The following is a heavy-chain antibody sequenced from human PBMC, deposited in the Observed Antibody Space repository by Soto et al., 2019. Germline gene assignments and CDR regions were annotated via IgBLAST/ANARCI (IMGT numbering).Heavy chain of an antibody. D-gene: IGHD6-19*01. Sequence: GGSLRLSCAASGFTFSSYWMHWVRQAPGKGLVWVSRINSDGSSTSYADSVKGRFTISRDNAKNTLYLQMNSLRAEDTAVYYCARVHRIAVAGIYYYYYMDVWGKGTTVTVSS. CDR1: GFTFSSYW. CDR2: INSDGSST. V-gene: IGHV3-74*01. J-gene: IGHJ6*03. CDR3: ARVHRIAVAGIYYYYYMDV.